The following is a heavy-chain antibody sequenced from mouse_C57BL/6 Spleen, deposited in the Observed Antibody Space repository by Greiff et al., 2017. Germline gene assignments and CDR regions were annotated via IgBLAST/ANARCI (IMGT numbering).Heavy chain of an antibody. Sequence: VKLVESGAELMKPGASVKLSCKATGYTFTGYWIEWVKQRPGHGLEWIGEILPGSGSTNYNEKFKGKATFTADTSSNTAYMQLSSLTTEDSAIYSCARSGSSTVVAPFACWGQGTLVTVSA. CDR3: ARSGSSTVVAPFAC. CDR1: GYTFTGYW. D-gene: IGHD1-1*01. V-gene: IGHV1-9*01. J-gene: IGHJ3*01. CDR2: ILPGSGST.